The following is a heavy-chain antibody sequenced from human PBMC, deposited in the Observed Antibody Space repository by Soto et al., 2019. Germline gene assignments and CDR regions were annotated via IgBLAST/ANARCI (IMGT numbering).Heavy chain of an antibody. V-gene: IGHV5-10-1*01. Sequence: GVSLKISCQDSGYSFTTYWISCWRQIPGKGLEWMGRIDPSDSYTNYSPSFQGHVTISDDKSISTAYLQWSSLKASDTAMYYCARRDWSSDYLFDYWGQGTLVTVSS. CDR3: ARRDWSSDYLFDY. CDR1: GYSFTTYW. D-gene: IGHD3-3*01. CDR2: IDPSDSYT. J-gene: IGHJ4*02.